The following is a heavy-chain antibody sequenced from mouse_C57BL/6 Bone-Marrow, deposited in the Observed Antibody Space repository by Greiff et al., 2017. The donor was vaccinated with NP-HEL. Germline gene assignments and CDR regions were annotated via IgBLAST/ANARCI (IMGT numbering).Heavy chain of an antibody. Sequence: QVTLKVSGPGILQPSQTLSLTCSFSGFSLSTFGMGVGWIRQPSGKGLEWLAHIWWDDDQYYNPALKSRLTLSKDTSKNQVFLKIANVDTADTATYYCARIRDYYGSSYVYWYFDVWGTGTTVTVSS. CDR3: ARIRDYYGSSYVYWYFDV. CDR1: GFSLSTFGMG. V-gene: IGHV8-8*01. J-gene: IGHJ1*03. D-gene: IGHD1-1*01. CDR2: IWWDDDQ.